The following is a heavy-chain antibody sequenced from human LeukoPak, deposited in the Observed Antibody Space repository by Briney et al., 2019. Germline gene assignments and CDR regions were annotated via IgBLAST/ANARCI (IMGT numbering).Heavy chain of an antibody. J-gene: IGHJ2*01. Sequence: PGRSLRLSCAASGFTFSSYGMHWVRQAPGKGLERVAVIWNDGSNKYYADSVKGRFTISRDNSKNTLYLQMNSLRAEDTAVFYCARDASHCSSTSCYTEDDWYFDLWGRGTLVTVSS. CDR2: IWNDGSNK. CDR3: ARDASHCSSTSCYTEDDWYFDL. V-gene: IGHV3-33*01. CDR1: GFTFSSYG. D-gene: IGHD2-2*02.